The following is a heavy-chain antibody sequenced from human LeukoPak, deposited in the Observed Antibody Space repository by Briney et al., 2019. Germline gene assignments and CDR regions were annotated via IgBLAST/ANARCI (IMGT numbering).Heavy chain of an antibody. CDR3: ARDPLRYLRVGHYDY. CDR1: GFTFSNSA. Sequence: GGSLRLSCAASGFTFSNSAMNWVRQVPGKGLEWVSSIDYDSSHIYYAASVRGRFTISRDNARNSVYLQMNSLRVEDTAVYYCARDPLRYLRVGHYDYWGQGTLVAVSP. J-gene: IGHJ4*02. CDR2: IDYDSSHI. D-gene: IGHD3-9*01. V-gene: IGHV3-21*01.